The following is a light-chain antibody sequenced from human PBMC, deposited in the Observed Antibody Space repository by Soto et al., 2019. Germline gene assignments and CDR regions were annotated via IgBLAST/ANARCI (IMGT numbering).Light chain of an antibody. V-gene: IGLV2-14*01. Sequence: QSALTQPASVSGSPGQSITISCTGSSTDVGSYSYVSWYQQHPGKAPKLMIYEVSNRPSGVSNRFSGSKSGNTASLTISGLQPEDEADYYCSSYTSSNTLVVFGGGTKLTVL. CDR2: EVS. J-gene: IGLJ2*01. CDR3: SSYTSSNTLVV. CDR1: STDVGSYSY.